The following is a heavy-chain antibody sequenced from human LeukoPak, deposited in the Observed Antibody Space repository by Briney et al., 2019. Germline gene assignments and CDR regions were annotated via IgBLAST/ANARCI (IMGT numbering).Heavy chain of an antibody. CDR1: GGSISSSNW. CDR2: IYHSGST. V-gene: IGHV4-4*02. J-gene: IGHJ4*02. D-gene: IGHD6-13*01. CDR3: ARGLDSSSWYYFDY. Sequence: PSGTLSLTCAVSGGSISSSNWWSWVRQPPGKGLEWIGEIYHSGSTNYNPSLKSRVTISVDTSKNQFSLKLSSVTAADTAVYYCARGLDSSSWYYFDYWGQGTLVTVSS.